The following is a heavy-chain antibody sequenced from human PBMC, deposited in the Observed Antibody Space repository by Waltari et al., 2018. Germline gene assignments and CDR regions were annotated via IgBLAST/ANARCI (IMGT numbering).Heavy chain of an antibody. Sequence: EVQLVQSGAEVTKPGESLKISWQGSGYSFKTNWIDGVRQVPGKGLEWMGIFYPGDSDTRYSPSFQGQVTISADKSISTAYLQWSSLKASDTAMYYCARHRGSPGYYYGMDVWGQGTMVTVSS. D-gene: IGHD1-26*01. CDR2: FYPGDSDT. J-gene: IGHJ6*02. CDR3: ARHRGSPGYYYGMDV. V-gene: IGHV5-51*01. CDR1: GYSFKTNW.